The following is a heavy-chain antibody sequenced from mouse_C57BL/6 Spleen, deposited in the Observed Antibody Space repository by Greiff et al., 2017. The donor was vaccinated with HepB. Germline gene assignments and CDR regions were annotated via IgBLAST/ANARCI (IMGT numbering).Heavy chain of an antibody. D-gene: IGHD4-1*01. J-gene: IGHJ2*01. CDR3: ARGGAGSHFDY. CDR2: ISYDGSN. V-gene: IGHV3-6*01. CDR1: GYSITSGYY. Sequence: EVKLQESGPGLVKPSQSLSLTCSVTGYSITSGYYWNWIRQFPGNKLEWMGYISYDGSNNYNPSLKNRISITRDTSKNQFFLKLNSVTTEDTATYYCARGGAGSHFDYWGQGTTLTVSS.